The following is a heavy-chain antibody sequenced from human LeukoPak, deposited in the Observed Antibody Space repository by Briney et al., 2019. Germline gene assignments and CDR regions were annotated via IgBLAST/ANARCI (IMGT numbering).Heavy chain of an antibody. D-gene: IGHD6-13*01. J-gene: IGHJ4*02. V-gene: IGHV4-59*12. Sequence: PSETLSLTCTVSGGSISSYYWSWIRQPPGKGLEWIGYIYHSGSTYYNPSLKSRVTISVDRSKNQFSLKLSSVTAADTAVYYCARCIAAAGSGYFDYWGQGTLVTVSS. CDR3: ARCIAAAGSGYFDY. CDR2: IYHSGST. CDR1: GGSISSYY.